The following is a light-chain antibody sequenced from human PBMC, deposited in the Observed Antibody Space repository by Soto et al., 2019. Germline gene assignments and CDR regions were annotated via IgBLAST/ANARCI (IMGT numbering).Light chain of an antibody. CDR1: QGYRSD. J-gene: IGKJ2*02. Sequence: AIQVTQSQSSLSASVGDRVTITCRATQGYRSDLGWSQQKPGKAPTLLIYAASDLQAEVPSRFSGSGSGTDFTLTISSLQAEDFATYYCLQDHDYQWTFGQGTKLEIK. CDR3: LQDHDYQWT. CDR2: AAS. V-gene: IGKV1-6*01.